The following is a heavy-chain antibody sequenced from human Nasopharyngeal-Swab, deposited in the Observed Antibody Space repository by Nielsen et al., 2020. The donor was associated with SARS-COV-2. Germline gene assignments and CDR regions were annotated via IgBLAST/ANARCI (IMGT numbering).Heavy chain of an antibody. CDR3: AHSSLLFRGPAFDY. Sequence: SGPTLVKPTQALTLTCTFSGFSLSTSGVGVGWIRQPPGKALEWLALIYWDDDKRYSPSLKSRLTITKDTSKNQVVLTMTNMDPVDTATYYCAHSSLLFRGPAFDYWGQGTLVTVSS. D-gene: IGHD2-21*01. CDR2: IYWDDDK. V-gene: IGHV2-5*02. J-gene: IGHJ4*02. CDR1: GFSLSTSGVG.